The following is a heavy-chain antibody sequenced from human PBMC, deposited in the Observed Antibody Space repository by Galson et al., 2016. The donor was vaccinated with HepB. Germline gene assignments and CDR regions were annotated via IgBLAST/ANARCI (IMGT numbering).Heavy chain of an antibody. CDR3: ATRRRYGSGSLTHDY. Sequence: SETLSLTCAVYGGSFSDYYWNWIRQPPGKGLEWIGEIHRSGSTNHNPSLKSRNTMSVDTSKNQFSLKLTSVTAADTAVYYCATRRRYGSGSLTHDYWGQGTLVIVSS. CDR2: IHRSGST. D-gene: IGHD3-10*01. V-gene: IGHV4-34*01. CDR1: GGSFSDYY. J-gene: IGHJ4*02.